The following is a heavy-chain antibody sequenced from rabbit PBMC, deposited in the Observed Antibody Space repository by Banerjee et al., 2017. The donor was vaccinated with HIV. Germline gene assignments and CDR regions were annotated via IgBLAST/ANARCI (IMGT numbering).Heavy chain of an antibody. CDR3: ARGVYDDYDTYYFDL. Sequence: QEQLEESGGGLVKPEGSLKLSCTASGFSFSNKAVMCWVRQAPGKGLQWIACINAVTGKAVYATWAKGRFTFSKTSSTTVTLQMTSLTAADTATYFCARGVYDDYDTYYFDLWGPGTLVTVS. CDR2: INAVTGKA. J-gene: IGHJ4*01. D-gene: IGHD2-1*01. V-gene: IGHV1S45*01. CDR1: GFSFSNKAV.